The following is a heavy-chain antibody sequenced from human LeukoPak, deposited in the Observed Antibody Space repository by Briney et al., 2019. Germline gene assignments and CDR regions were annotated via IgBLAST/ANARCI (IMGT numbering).Heavy chain of an antibody. CDR1: GFTFDDYA. V-gene: IGHV3-9*01. D-gene: IGHD2-21*02. J-gene: IGHJ3*02. Sequence: GRSLRLSCAASGFTFDDYAMPWVRQAPGKGLEWVSDISWNSAHTGYADSVKGRFTISRDNAKSSLYLQMNSLRAEDTALYYCAKMTRDGFDIWGQGTMVTVSS. CDR2: ISWNSAHT. CDR3: AKMTRDGFDI.